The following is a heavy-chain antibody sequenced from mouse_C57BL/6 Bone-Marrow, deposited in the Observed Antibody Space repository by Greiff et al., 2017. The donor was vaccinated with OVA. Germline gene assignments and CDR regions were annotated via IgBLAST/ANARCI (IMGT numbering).Heavy chain of an antibody. CDR1: GFSLTSYG. D-gene: IGHD4-1*01. CDR3: ALGKVAGTHYYAMDY. CDR2: IWSGGST. J-gene: IGHJ4*01. V-gene: IGHV2-2*01. Sequence: VQLQQSGHGLVQPSQSLSITCTVSGFSLTSYGVHWVRQSPGKGLEWLVVIWSGGSTDYIAAFISRLSISEDNSKRQVFLKMNSLQADDTAIYCCALGKVAGTHYYAMDYWSQGTSVTVSS.